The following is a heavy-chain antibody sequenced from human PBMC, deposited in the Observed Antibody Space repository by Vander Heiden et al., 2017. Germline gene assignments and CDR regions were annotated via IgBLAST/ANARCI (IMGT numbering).Heavy chain of an antibody. CDR1: GFTFSSYS. D-gene: IGHD1-26*01. CDR2: ISSSSSYI. V-gene: IGHV3-21*01. Sequence: EVQLVESGGGLVKPGGSLRLSCAASGFTFSSYSMNWVRQAPGKGLEWVSSISSSSSYIYYADSVKGRFTISRDNAKNSLYLQMNSLRAEDTAVYYCARDKLRATYYYYGMDVWGQGTTVTVSS. J-gene: IGHJ6*02. CDR3: ARDKLRATYYYYGMDV.